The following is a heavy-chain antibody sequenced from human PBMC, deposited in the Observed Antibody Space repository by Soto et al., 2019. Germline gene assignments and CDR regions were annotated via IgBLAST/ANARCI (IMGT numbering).Heavy chain of an antibody. CDR3: ARDKGWLQRTSRFDY. V-gene: IGHV3-30-3*01. CDR2: MSYDGSNK. J-gene: IGHJ4*02. CDR1: GFTFSSYA. Sequence: QVQLVESGGGVVQPGRSLRLSCAASGFTFSSYAMHWVRQAPGKRLEWVAVMSYDGSNKYYADSVKGRFTISRDNSKNTLYLQMNSLRAEDTAVYYCARDKGWLQRTSRFDYWGQGTLVTVSS. D-gene: IGHD5-12*01.